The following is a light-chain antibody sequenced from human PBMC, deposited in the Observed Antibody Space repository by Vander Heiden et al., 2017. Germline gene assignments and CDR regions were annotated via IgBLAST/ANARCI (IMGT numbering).Light chain of an antibody. CDR1: SSDVGGYNY. Sequence: SALTQPAPVSGSPGQSITIPCTGTSSDVGGYNYVSWYQQHPGKAPKLMIYEVSNRPSGVSNRFSGSKSGNTASLTISGLQAEDEADYYCSSYTSSSSSVVFGGGTKLTVL. CDR3: SSYTSSSSSVV. CDR2: EVS. V-gene: IGLV2-14*01. J-gene: IGLJ2*01.